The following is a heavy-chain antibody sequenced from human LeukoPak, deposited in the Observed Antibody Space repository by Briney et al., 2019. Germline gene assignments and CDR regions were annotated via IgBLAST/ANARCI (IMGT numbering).Heavy chain of an antibody. CDR1: GDSVSSHY. V-gene: IGHV4-59*02. D-gene: IGHD4-11*01. CDR3: ARYSNHVDYFDS. J-gene: IGHJ4*02. CDR2: VYYTGTS. Sequence: PSETLSLTRTVSGDSVSSHYWSWIRQPPGKGLEWIAYVYYTGTSNYNPSLKSRVTISIDTSKNQFSLKLISVTAADTAVYYCARYSNHVDYFDSWAREPWSPSPQ.